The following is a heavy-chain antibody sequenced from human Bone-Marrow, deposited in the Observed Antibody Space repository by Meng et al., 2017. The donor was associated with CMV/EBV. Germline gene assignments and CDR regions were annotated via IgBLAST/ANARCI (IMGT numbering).Heavy chain of an antibody. D-gene: IGHD6-6*01. CDR1: GFTFSDYY. CDR2: ISSSGSTI. V-gene: IGHV3-11*04. J-gene: IGHJ4*02. Sequence: GESLKISCAASGFTFSDYYMSWIRQAPGKGLEWVSYISSSGSTIYYADSVKGRFTISRDNAKNSLYLQMNSLRAEDTAVYYCAKGTGDSSSSDYWGQGTLVTVSS. CDR3: AKGTGDSSSSDY.